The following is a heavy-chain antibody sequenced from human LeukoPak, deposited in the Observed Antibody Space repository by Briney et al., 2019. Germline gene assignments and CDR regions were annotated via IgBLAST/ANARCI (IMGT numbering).Heavy chain of an antibody. Sequence: GGSLRLSCAASGFTFSSYSMNWVRQAPGKGLEWVSSISSSSSYIYYADSVKGRFTPSRDDSRNTMYLQMNSLRAEDTAVYYCARGDLSDHYYWYYFDYWGQGTLVTVSS. CDR3: ARGDLSDHYYWYYFDY. D-gene: IGHD3-22*01. CDR1: GFTFSSYS. CDR2: ISSSSSYI. J-gene: IGHJ4*02. V-gene: IGHV3-21*01.